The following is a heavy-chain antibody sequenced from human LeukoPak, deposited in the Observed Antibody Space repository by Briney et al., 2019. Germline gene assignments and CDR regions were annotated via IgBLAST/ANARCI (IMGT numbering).Heavy chain of an antibody. V-gene: IGHV3-48*04. CDR1: GFTFSSYW. CDR3: ARRQWLVGFDY. CDR2: ISSSGSTM. J-gene: IGHJ4*02. Sequence: GGSLRLSCAASGFTFSSYWMHWVRQAPGKGLEWVSYISSSGSTMYYADSVKGRFTISRDNAKNSLYLQMNSLRAEDTAVYYCARRQWLVGFDYWGQGTLVTVSS. D-gene: IGHD6-19*01.